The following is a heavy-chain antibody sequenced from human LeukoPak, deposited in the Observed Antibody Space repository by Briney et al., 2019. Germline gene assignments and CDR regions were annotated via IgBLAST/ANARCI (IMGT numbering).Heavy chain of an antibody. D-gene: IGHD4-17*01. CDR3: AKELDMTTVTTKPIGFDY. CDR2: ISYDGSNK. V-gene: IGHV3-30*04. CDR1: GFTFRMYA. J-gene: IGHJ4*02. Sequence: GGSLRLSCAASGFTFRMYAMHWVRQAPGKGLEWVAVISYDGSNKNYAVSVKGRFTISRDNSKNTLYLQMNSLRAEDTAVYYCAKELDMTTVTTKPIGFDYWGQGTLVTVSS.